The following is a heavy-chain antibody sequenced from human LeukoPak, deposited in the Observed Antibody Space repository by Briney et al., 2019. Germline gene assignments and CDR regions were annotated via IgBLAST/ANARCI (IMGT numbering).Heavy chain of an antibody. J-gene: IGHJ4*02. CDR1: GYTFTSYG. V-gene: IGHV1-18*01. CDR2: ISTYNGNT. Sequence: ASVKVSCKASGYTFTSYGISWMRQAPGQGLEWVGWISTYNGNTDYPQKLQGRVTLTTDTSTSTAYMELRSLRSDDTAVYYCSRDGGLYWGQGTLVIVSS. D-gene: IGHD3-16*01. CDR3: SRDGGLY.